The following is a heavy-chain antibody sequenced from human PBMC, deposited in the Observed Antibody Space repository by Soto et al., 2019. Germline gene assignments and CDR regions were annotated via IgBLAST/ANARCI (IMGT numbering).Heavy chain of an antibody. CDR1: WDTFSTFL. J-gene: IGHJ4*02. CDR3: AKRRNKVGAPFDS. V-gene: IGHV5-51*01. Sequence: ESLKNSCKDFWDTFSTFLIAWVREMPGKGLEWIGTIFPADSNTRYNPSFEGQVAISVDKSINTAYLQWSSLRASDTAMYYCAKRRNKVGAPFDSWGQGTLVTVSS. CDR2: IFPADSNT. D-gene: IGHD1-26*01.